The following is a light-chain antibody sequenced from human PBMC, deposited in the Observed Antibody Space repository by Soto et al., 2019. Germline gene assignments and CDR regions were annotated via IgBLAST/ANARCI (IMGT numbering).Light chain of an antibody. CDR1: QGISSY. Sequence: IQLTQSPSSLSASVGDRVTITCRASQGISSYLVWYQQKPGKAPTLLIYAAYTLQSGVPSRFSGSGSGTDFTLTISSLQPEDFATYYCQQLNSYPITFGQGTRLEIK. J-gene: IGKJ5*01. V-gene: IGKV1-9*01. CDR3: QQLNSYPIT. CDR2: AAY.